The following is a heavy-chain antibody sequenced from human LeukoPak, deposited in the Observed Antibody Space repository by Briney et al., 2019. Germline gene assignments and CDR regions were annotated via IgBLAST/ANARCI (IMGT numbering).Heavy chain of an antibody. Sequence: SETLSLTCTVSGGSISSYYWSWIRQPPGKGLEWIGYIYYSGSTNYNPSLKSRVTISVDTSKNQFSLKLSSVTAADTAVYYCASHFDLWFGEADWFDPWGQGTLVTVSS. CDR1: GGSISSYY. J-gene: IGHJ5*02. CDR2: IYYSGST. D-gene: IGHD3-10*01. CDR3: ASHFDLWFGEADWFDP. V-gene: IGHV4-59*08.